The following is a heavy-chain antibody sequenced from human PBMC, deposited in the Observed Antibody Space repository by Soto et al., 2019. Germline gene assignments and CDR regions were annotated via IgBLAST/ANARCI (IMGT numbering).Heavy chain of an antibody. CDR3: ARDEGNYGDYADASSNFEP. J-gene: IGHJ5*02. CDR1: GYTFTSYG. Sequence: ASVKVSCKASGYTFTSYGISWVRQAPGQGLEWMGWISAYNGNTNYAQKLQGRVTMTTDTSTSTAYMELRSLRSDDTAVYYCARDEGNYGDYADASSNFEPWGQGTLVTVSS. V-gene: IGHV1-18*01. D-gene: IGHD4-17*01. CDR2: ISAYNGNT.